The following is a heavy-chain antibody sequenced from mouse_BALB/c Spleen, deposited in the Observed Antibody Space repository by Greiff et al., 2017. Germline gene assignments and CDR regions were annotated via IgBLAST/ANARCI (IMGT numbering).Heavy chain of an antibody. CDR1: GYTFTSYW. Sequence: QVQLQQSGPELMKPGASVKLSCKASGYTFTSYWMHWVKQRPGQGLEWIGEINPSNGRTNYNEKFKSKATLTVDKSSSTAYMQLSSLTSEDSAVYYCARRGYGSSYDWYFDVWGAGTTVTVSS. CDR3: ARRGYGSSYDWYFDV. V-gene: IGHV1S81*02. D-gene: IGHD1-1*01. J-gene: IGHJ1*01. CDR2: INPSNGRT.